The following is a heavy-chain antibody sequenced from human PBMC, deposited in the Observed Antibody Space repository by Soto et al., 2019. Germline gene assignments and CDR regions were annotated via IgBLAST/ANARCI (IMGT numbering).Heavy chain of an antibody. V-gene: IGHV3-33*01. D-gene: IGHD1-20*01. J-gene: IGHJ4*02. CDR3: ASEWYNWNYFDY. Sequence: SCAASGFTFSSYGMHWVRQAPGKGLEWVAVIWYDGSNKYYADSVKGRFTISRDNSKNTLYLQMNSLRAEDTAVYYCASEWYNWNYFDYWGQGTLVTVSS. CDR1: GFTFSSYG. CDR2: IWYDGSNK.